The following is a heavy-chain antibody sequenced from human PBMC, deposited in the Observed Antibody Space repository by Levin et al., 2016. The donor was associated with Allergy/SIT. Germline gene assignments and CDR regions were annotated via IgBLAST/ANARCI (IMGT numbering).Heavy chain of an antibody. V-gene: IGHV1-2*02. Sequence: ASVKVSCKASGDTFIGSYFHWVRQAPGQGLEWMGWISPRSGDTNYAQKFQGRVTMTRDTSISTAYLELSGLTSDDTAVYYCAKDTSRWGQGTLVTVSA. CDR1: GDTFIGSY. CDR2: ISPRSGDT. CDR3: AKDTSR. J-gene: IGHJ4*02. D-gene: IGHD2-15*01.